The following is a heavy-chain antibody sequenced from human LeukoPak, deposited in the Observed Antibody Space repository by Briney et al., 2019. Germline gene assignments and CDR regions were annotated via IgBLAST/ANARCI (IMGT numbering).Heavy chain of an antibody. V-gene: IGHV4-61*08. CDR2: IYYSGST. CDR1: GGSISSGGYY. J-gene: IGHJ4*02. D-gene: IGHD3-3*02. CDR3: ARSGRISRVSFDY. Sequence: SETLSLTCTVSGGSISSGGYYWSWIRQHPGKGLEWIGYIYYSGSTNYNPSLKSRVTISVDTSKNQFSLKLSSVTAADTAVYYCARSGRISRVSFDYWGQGTLVTVSS.